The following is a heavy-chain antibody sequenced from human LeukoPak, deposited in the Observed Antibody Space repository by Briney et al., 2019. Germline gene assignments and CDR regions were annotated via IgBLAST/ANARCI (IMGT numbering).Heavy chain of an antibody. CDR1: GFTFSSYA. CDR3: ARSRVRGAAAGTFDY. J-gene: IGHJ4*02. Sequence: GGSLRLSCAASGFTFSSYAMHWVRQAPGKRLEWVAVISYDGSNKYYADSVKGRFTISRDNSKNTLYLQMNSLRAEDTAVYYCARSRVRGAAAGTFDYWGQGTLVTVSS. V-gene: IGHV3-30*01. CDR2: ISYDGSNK. D-gene: IGHD6-13*01.